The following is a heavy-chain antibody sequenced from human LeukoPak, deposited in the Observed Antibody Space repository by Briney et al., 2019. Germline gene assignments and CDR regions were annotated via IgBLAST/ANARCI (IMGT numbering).Heavy chain of an antibody. CDR1: GYTFTGYY. CDR2: INPNSGGT. J-gene: IGHJ5*02. V-gene: IGHV1-2*02. CDR3: ARASSSWYIEDWFDP. D-gene: IGHD6-13*01. Sequence: SVKVSCKASGYTFTGYYMHWVRQAPGQGREWVGWINPNSGGTNYAQKFQGRVTMTRDTSISTAYMELSRLRSDETAVYYCARASSSWYIEDWFDPWGQGTLVTVSS.